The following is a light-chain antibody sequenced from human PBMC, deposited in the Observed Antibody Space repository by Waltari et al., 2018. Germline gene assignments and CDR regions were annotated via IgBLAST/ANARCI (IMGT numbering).Light chain of an antibody. CDR2: KGI. CDR1: SGSVSSTSS. CDR3: SMYMGSGVWV. Sequence: QTVVTQEPSLSVSTGGTVTLTCALRSGSVSSTSSPTWYQQTPGKPPRTLVYKGISRSSGVPDRFSGSILGNTAALTITGAQADDESDYYCSMYMGSGVWVFGGGTKLTVL. J-gene: IGLJ3*02. V-gene: IGLV8-61*01.